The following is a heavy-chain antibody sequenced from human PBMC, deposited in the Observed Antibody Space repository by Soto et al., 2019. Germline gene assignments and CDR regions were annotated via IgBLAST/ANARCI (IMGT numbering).Heavy chain of an antibody. CDR1: GFPFSGYS. V-gene: IGHV3-48*02. CDR3: AKWGYIRTRNGMYTMDV. D-gene: IGHD5-18*01. J-gene: IGHJ6*02. CDR2: ISSSSITI. Sequence: GGSLRLSCAASGFPFSGYSMHWVRQAPGKGLEWVSYISSSSITIYYADSVKGRFTISRDNAKNTLYLQMNSLRDEDTAVYYCAKWGYIRTRNGMYTMDVWGQGTTVTVSS.